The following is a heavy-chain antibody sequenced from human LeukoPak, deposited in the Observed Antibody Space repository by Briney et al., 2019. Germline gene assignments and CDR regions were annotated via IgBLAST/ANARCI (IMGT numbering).Heavy chain of an antibody. J-gene: IGHJ6*03. Sequence: PSETLSLTCTVSGGSISNYYWSWIRQPAGKGLEWIGRVYSSGSANYNPSLKSRVTMSVDTSKNQFSLKLSSVTAADTAIYYCARDNSLGDYMDVWGKGTTVTVSS. CDR1: GGSISNYY. D-gene: IGHD2/OR15-2a*01. CDR2: VYSSGSA. V-gene: IGHV4-4*07. CDR3: ARDNSLGDYMDV.